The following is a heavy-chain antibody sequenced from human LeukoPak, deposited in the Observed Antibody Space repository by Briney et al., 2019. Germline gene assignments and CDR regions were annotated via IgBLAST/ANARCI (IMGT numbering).Heavy chain of an antibody. J-gene: IGHJ4*02. V-gene: IGHV1-69*13. Sequence: GASVKVSCKASGGTFSSYAISWVRQAPGQGLEWMGGIIPIFGTANYAQKFQGRDTITADESTSTAYMELSSLRSEDTAVYYCARTGPYYYDYYFDYWGQGTLVTVSS. CDR3: ARTGPYYYDYYFDY. CDR1: GGTFSSYA. CDR2: IIPIFGTA. D-gene: IGHD3-22*01.